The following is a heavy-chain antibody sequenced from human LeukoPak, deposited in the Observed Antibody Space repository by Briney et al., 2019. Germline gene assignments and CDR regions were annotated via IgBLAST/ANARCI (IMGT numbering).Heavy chain of an antibody. D-gene: IGHD6-19*01. J-gene: IGHJ4*02. CDR2: IYTSGST. V-gene: IGHV4-4*07. Sequence: SETLSLTCTVSGGSISSHYWSWIRQPAGKGLGWIGRIYTSGSTNYNPSLKSRVTMSVDTPKNQFSLKLSSVTAADTAVYYCARGGGGQWLVLGGFDYWGQGTLVTVSS. CDR3: ARGGGGQWLVLGGFDY. CDR1: GGSISSHY.